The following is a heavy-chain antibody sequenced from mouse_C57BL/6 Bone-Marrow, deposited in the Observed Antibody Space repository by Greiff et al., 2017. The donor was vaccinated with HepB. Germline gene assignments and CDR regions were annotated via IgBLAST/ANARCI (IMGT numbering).Heavy chain of an antibody. Sequence: VQLQQSGPGLVQPSQSLSITCTVSGFSLTSYGVHWVRQSPGKGLEWLGVIWRGGSTDYNADFMSRLSITKDNSKSQAVFKMSSPQADDTAIYYGAKGGYGNYRENFDYWGQGTTLTVSS. D-gene: IGHD2-1*01. V-gene: IGHV2-5*01. CDR1: GFSLTSYG. J-gene: IGHJ2*01. CDR2: IWRGGST. CDR3: AKGGYGNYRENFDY.